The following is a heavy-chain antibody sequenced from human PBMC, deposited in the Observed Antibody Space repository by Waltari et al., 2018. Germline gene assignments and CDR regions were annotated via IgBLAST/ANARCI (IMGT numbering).Heavy chain of an antibody. CDR3: ARGPSMVRGYYYYGMDV. Sequence: QVQLQESGPGLVKPSGTLSLTCAVSGGSISSSNWWSWVRQPPGKGLEWIGEIYHSGSTTYNPSLKSRVTISVDKSKNQFSLKLSSVTAADTAVYYCARGPSMVRGYYYYGMDVWGQGTTVTVSS. J-gene: IGHJ6*02. V-gene: IGHV4-4*02. CDR1: GGSISSSNW. D-gene: IGHD3-10*01. CDR2: IYHSGST.